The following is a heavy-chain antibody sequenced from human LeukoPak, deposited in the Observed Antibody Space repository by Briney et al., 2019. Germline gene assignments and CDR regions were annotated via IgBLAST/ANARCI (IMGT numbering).Heavy chain of an antibody. CDR1: GFTFSSYG. CDR2: IWYDGSNK. Sequence: GRSLRLSCAASGFTFSSYGMHWVRQAPGKGLEWVAVIWYDGSNKYNADSAKGRFTISRDNSKNTLYLQMNSLRAEDTAVYYCARQTSSRALDYWGQGTLVTVSS. V-gene: IGHV3-33*01. D-gene: IGHD6-13*01. J-gene: IGHJ4*02. CDR3: ARQTSSRALDY.